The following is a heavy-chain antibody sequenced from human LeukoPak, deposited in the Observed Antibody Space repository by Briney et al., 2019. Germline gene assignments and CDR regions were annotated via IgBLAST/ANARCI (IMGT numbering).Heavy chain of an antibody. CDR2: ISWNSGSI. CDR3: ARDTRSSSWETNWFDP. D-gene: IGHD6-13*01. CDR1: GFTFDDYA. J-gene: IGHJ5*02. V-gene: IGHV3-9*01. Sequence: PGGSLRLSCAASGFTFDDYAMHWVRQAPGKGLEWVSGISWNSGSIGYADSVKGRFTISRDNAKNSLYLQMNSLRAEDTAVYYCARDTRSSSWETNWFDPWGQGTLVTVSS.